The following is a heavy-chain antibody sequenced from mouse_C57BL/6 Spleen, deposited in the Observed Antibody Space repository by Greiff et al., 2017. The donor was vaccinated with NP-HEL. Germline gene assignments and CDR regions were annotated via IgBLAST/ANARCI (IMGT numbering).Heavy chain of an antibody. CDR1: GYTFTSYW. V-gene: IGHV1-69*01. CDR2: IDPSDSYT. Sequence: QVQLQQPGAELVMPGASVKLSCKASGYTFTSYWMHWVKQRPGQGLEWIGEIDPSDSYTNYNQKFKGKSTLTVDKSSSTAYMQLSSLTSEDSAVYYCARGGLYYYGSSYNFDYWGQGTTLTVSS. D-gene: IGHD1-1*01. CDR3: ARGGLYYYGSSYNFDY. J-gene: IGHJ2*01.